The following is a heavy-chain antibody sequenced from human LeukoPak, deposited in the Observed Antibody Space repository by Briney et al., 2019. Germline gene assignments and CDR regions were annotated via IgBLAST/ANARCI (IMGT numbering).Heavy chain of an antibody. CDR2: LSSSSSTI. CDR3: ASYYYDSSGYYWDAFDI. CDR1: GFTFSSYS. D-gene: IGHD3-22*01. J-gene: IGHJ3*02. Sequence: PGGSLRLSCAASGFTFSSYSMIWVRQAPGKGLEWVSYLSSSSSTIYYADSVKGRFTISRDNAKNSLYMQMNSLRAEDTAVYYCASYYYDSSGYYWDAFDIWGQGTMVTVSS. V-gene: IGHV3-48*04.